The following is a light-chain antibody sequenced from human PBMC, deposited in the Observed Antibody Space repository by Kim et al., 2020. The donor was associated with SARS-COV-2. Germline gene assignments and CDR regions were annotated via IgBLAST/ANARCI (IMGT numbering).Light chain of an antibody. CDR2: AAS. V-gene: IGKV1-39*01. Sequence: SVGDRVTITYRASQNVNSFLNWYQQSPGKAPKLLIYAASTLQIGVPSRFSGSGSGTDFTLTITSLQPEDFATYYCQQSHTAPLLTFGGGTKVDIK. CDR1: QNVNSF. J-gene: IGKJ4*01. CDR3: QQSHTAPLLT.